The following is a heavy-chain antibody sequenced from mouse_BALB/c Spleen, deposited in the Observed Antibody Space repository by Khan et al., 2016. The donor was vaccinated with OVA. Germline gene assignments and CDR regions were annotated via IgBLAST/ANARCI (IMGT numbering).Heavy chain of an antibody. Sequence: EVKLLESGGGLVQPGGSLKLSCAASGFDFSRYWMSWVRQAPGKGLEWIGQINPDSSTINYSPSLKDKFIISSDDAKNTLYLQMSKVRSEDTALYYCARPRYYGLYFDYWGQGTTLTVSS. CDR1: GFDFSRYW. J-gene: IGHJ2*01. D-gene: IGHD1-1*01. V-gene: IGHV4-1*02. CDR3: ARPRYYGLYFDY. CDR2: INPDSSTI.